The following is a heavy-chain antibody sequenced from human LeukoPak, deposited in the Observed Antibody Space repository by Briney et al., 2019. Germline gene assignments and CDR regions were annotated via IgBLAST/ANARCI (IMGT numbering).Heavy chain of an antibody. CDR1: GFTFSIYG. CDR2: ISSDGREE. CDR3: RAATKNRGYYFDY. Sequence: GRSLRLSCAASGFTFSIYGMHWVRQAPGKGLEWVAVISSDGREEDYADSVRGRFTISRDNSRDTLYLQMSSLRPEDAAVYYCRAATKNRGYYFDYWPREPWSPSPQ. V-gene: IGHV3-30*03. D-gene: IGHD1-14*01. J-gene: IGHJ4*02.